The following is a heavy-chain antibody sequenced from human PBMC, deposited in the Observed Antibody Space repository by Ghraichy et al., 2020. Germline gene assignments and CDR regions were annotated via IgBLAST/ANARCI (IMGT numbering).Heavy chain of an antibody. J-gene: IGHJ4*02. CDR1: GDAGSSNSYY. Sequence: SETLSLTCTVSGDAGSSNSYYWSWIRQPPGKGLEWIGYVYFSGSANYSPSLKSRVSISGDMSKKQFSLRLSSVTAADTAVYYCARGRGSNPVLDKWGQGTLVTVSS. CDR3: ARGRGSNPVLDK. CDR2: VYFSGSA. V-gene: IGHV4-61*01. D-gene: IGHD1-26*01.